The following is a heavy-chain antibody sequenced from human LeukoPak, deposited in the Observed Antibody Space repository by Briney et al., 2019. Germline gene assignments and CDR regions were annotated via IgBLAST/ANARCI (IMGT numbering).Heavy chain of an antibody. CDR1: GGSISSYH. CDR2: IYYSGST. CDR3: ARARMNAFDI. Sequence: SVTLSLTCTVSGGSISSYHWRWIRQPPGKGLEWIGYIYYSGSTNYNPSLKSRVTISVDTSKNQFSLKRSAVTAADTAVYYCARARMNAFDIWGQGTMVTVSS. V-gene: IGHV4-59*01. J-gene: IGHJ3*02.